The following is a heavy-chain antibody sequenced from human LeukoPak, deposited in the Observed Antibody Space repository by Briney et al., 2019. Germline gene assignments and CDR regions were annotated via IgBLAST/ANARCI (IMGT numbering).Heavy chain of an antibody. J-gene: IGHJ6*02. CDR2: IIPIFGTA. V-gene: IGHV1-69*13. Sequence: GASVKVSCTASGGTFSSYAISWVRQAPGQGLEWMGGIIPIFGTANYAQKFQGRVTITADESTSTAYMELSSLRSEDTAVYYCASNGDYGPYYYYGMDVWGQGTTVTVSS. CDR3: ASNGDYGPYYYYGMDV. CDR1: GGTFSSYA. D-gene: IGHD4-17*01.